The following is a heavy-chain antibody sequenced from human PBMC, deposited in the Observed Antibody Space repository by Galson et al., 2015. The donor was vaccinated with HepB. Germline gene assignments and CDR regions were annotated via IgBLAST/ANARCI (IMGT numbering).Heavy chain of an antibody. Sequence: SLRLSCAASGFTFSSYAMHWVRQAPGKGLEWVAVISYDGSNKYYADSVKGRFTISRDNSKNTLYLQMNSLRAEDTAVYYCARDRVFGSGTGSKDVWGQGTTVTVSS. V-gene: IGHV3-30-3*01. CDR3: ARDRVFGSGTGSKDV. J-gene: IGHJ6*02. CDR2: ISYDGSNK. D-gene: IGHD3-10*01. CDR1: GFTFSSYA.